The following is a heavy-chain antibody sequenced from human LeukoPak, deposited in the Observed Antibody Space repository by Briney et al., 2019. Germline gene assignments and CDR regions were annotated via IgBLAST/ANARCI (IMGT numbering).Heavy chain of an antibody. CDR3: ARHEDYGDYGVDY. CDR1: GGSISSSSYY. CDR2: IYYSGST. V-gene: IGHV4-39*01. Sequence: SETLSLTCTVSGGSISSSSYYWGWIRQPPGKGLEWIGSIYYSGSTYYNPSLKSRVTISVDTSKNQFSLKLSSVTAADTAVYYSARHEDYGDYGVDYWGQGTLVTVSS. D-gene: IGHD4-17*01. J-gene: IGHJ4*02.